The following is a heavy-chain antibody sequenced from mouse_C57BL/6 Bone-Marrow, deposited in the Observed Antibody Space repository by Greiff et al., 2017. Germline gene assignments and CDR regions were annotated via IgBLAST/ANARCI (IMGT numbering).Heavy chain of an antibody. V-gene: IGHV1-82*01. CDR3: APHYYGSTYVDY. J-gene: IGHJ2*01. CDR1: GYAFSSSW. CDR2: IYPGDGDT. Sequence: QVQLKESGPELVKPGASVKISCKASGYAFSSSWMNWVKQRPGKGLEWIGRIYPGDGDTNYNGKFKGKATLTADKSSSTAYMQLSSLTSEDSAVYFCAPHYYGSTYVDYWGQGTTLTVSS. D-gene: IGHD1-1*01.